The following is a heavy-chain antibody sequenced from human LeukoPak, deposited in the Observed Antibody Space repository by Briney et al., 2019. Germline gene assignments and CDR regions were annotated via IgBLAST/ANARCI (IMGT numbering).Heavy chain of an antibody. V-gene: IGHV3-7*01. CDR3: ARPYDTRGYFPDY. D-gene: IGHD3-22*01. Sequence: DSTKGRFTISRDNAKNSLYLQMNSLGAEDTAVYYCARPYDTRGYFPDYWGQGTLVTVSS. J-gene: IGHJ4*02.